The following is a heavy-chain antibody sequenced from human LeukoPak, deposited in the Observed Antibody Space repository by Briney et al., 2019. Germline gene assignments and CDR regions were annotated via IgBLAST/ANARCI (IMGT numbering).Heavy chain of an antibody. Sequence: GGSLRLSCAASGFTFSSYGMHWVRQAPGKGLEWVAFIRYDGSNKYYADSVKGRFTISRDNSKNTLYLQMNSLRAEDTAVYYCAKDEYCSGGSCYSPHYFDYWGQGTLVTVSS. CDR3: AKDEYCSGGSCYSPHYFDY. J-gene: IGHJ4*02. V-gene: IGHV3-30*02. CDR2: IRYDGSNK. CDR1: GFTFSSYG. D-gene: IGHD2-15*01.